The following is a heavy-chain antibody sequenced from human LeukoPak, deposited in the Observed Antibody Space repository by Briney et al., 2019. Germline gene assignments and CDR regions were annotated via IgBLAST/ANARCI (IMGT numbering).Heavy chain of an antibody. D-gene: IGHD2-15*01. CDR1: GGTFSSYA. J-gene: IGHJ5*02. CDR3: ARGCSGGSCYSVRWFDP. CDR2: IIPIFGTA. Sequence: ASVKVSCKASGGTFSSYAISWVRQAPGQGLEWMGRIIPIFGTANYAQKFQGRVTITTDESTSTAYMELRSLRSEDTAAYYCARGCSGGSCYSVRWFDPWGQGTLVTVSS. V-gene: IGHV1-69*05.